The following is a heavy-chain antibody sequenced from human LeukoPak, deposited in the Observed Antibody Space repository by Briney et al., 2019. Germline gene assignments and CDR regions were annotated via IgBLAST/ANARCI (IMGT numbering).Heavy chain of an antibody. V-gene: IGHV1-69*13. CDR3: ACPRGYSYGPHYYYCGMDV. D-gene: IGHD5-18*01. CDR2: IIPIFGTA. Sequence: GASVKVSCKASGYTFISYYMHWVRQAPGQGLEWMGGIIPIFGTANYAQKFQGRVTITADESTSTAYMELSSLRSEDTAVYYCACPRGYSYGPHYYYCGMDVWGQGTTVTVSS. J-gene: IGHJ6*02. CDR1: GYTFISYY.